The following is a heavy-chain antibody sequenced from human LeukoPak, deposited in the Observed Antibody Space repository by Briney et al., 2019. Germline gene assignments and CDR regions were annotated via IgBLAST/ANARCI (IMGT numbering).Heavy chain of an antibody. Sequence: QPGGSLRLSCAASGFTFSNYAMSWARQAPGKGLEWVSAISGSGGSTYYADSVKGRFTISRDKSKNTLYLQMNSLRAEDTAVYYCTKGTIWLPFDYWGQGTLVTVSS. V-gene: IGHV3-23*01. D-gene: IGHD5-18*01. J-gene: IGHJ4*02. CDR2: ISGSGGST. CDR1: GFTFSNYA. CDR3: TKGTIWLPFDY.